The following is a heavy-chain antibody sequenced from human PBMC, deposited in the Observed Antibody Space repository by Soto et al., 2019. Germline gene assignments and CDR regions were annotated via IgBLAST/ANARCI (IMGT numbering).Heavy chain of an antibody. CDR3: AEISITMVRGVIP. D-gene: IGHD3-10*01. CDR2: IIAYHGNT. CDR1: GYTFTSYG. Sequence: ASVKVSCKASGYTFTSYGISWVRQAPGQGLEWMGWIIAYHGNTNYAQKFQGRVTITADTSTSTAYMELSSLRSEDTAVYYCAEISITMVRGVIPWGQGTLVTVSS. J-gene: IGHJ5*02. V-gene: IGHV1-18*01.